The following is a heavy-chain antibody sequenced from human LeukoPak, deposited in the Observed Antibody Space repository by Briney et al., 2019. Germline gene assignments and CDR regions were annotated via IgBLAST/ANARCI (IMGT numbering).Heavy chain of an antibody. CDR3: ARAQYDFWSGYPLVSENWFDP. V-gene: IGHV3-43*02. J-gene: IGHJ5*02. CDR1: GFTFDDYA. CDR2: ISGNGGST. Sequence: GGSLRLSCAASGFTFDDYAMHWVRQAPGKGLEWVSLISGNGGSTYYADSVKGRFTISRDNSKNSLYLQMNSLRAEDTAVYYCARAQYDFWSGYPLVSENWFDPWGQGTLVTVSS. D-gene: IGHD3-3*01.